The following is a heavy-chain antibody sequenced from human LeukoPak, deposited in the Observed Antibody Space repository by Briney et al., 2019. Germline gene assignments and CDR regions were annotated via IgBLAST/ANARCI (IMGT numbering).Heavy chain of an antibody. CDR1: GFTFSSYA. CDR3: ARAGRLQYGDYVAFDY. Sequence: GGSLRLSCAASGFTFSSYAMSWVRQAPGKGLEWVPAISGSGGSTYYADSVKGRFTISRDNSKNSLYPQMNSLRAEDTAVYYCARAGRLQYGDYVAFDYWGQGTLVTVSS. J-gene: IGHJ4*02. V-gene: IGHV3-23*01. D-gene: IGHD4-17*01. CDR2: ISGSGGST.